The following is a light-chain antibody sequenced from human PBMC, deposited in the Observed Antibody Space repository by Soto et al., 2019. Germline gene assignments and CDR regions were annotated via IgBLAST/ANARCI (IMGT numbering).Light chain of an antibody. CDR3: AAWDDSLTGYV. J-gene: IGLJ1*01. CDR2: RNN. V-gene: IGLV1-44*01. CDR1: SSNIGSNT. Sequence: QSVLTQPPSASGTPGQRVTISCSGSSSNIGSNTVNWYQQLPGTAPKLLIYRNNQRPSGVPDRFSGSKSGTSASLAISGLRSEDEADYYCAAWDDSLTGYVFGNGTKVTVL.